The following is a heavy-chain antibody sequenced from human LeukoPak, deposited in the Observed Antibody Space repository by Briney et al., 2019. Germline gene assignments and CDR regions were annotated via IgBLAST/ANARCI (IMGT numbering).Heavy chain of an antibody. CDR3: ARGGSYERWFDP. D-gene: IGHD1-26*01. J-gene: IGHJ5*02. V-gene: IGHV4-39*01. Sequence: SETLSLTCTVSGGSISNSNYYWGWIRQPPEKGLEWIGSIYYSGSTFYRASLKSRATISAETSKNQFSLKLSSVTAADTAVYYCARGGSYERWFDPWGQGTLVTVSS. CDR1: GGSISNSNYY. CDR2: IYYSGST.